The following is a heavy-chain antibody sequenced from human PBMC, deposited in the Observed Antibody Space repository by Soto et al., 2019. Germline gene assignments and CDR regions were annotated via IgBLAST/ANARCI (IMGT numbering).Heavy chain of an antibody. V-gene: IGHV3-15*01. CDR3: STRAFYSTSWYYFDY. CDR1: GFTFSNAW. Sequence: EVQLVESGGDLVKPGGSLRLSCAASGFTFSNAWMSWVRQAPGKGLEWVGRMKTKTDGGTTDYAAPVKGRFTISRDDSKNTLYLQMDRLKTEDTAVYYCSTRAFYSTSWYYFDYWGQGTLVTVSS. CDR2: MKTKTDGGTT. D-gene: IGHD6-13*01. J-gene: IGHJ4*02.